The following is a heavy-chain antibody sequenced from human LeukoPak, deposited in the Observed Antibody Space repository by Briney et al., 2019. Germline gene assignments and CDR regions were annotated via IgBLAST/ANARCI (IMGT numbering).Heavy chain of an antibody. CDR3: AKPAGIAPYGMDV. Sequence: GGSLRLSCAASGFTFSSYAMSWVRQAPGKGLEWVSASGSGGSTYYTDSVKGRFTISRDNSKNTLYLQMNSLRAEDTAVYYCAKPAGIAPYGMDVWGQGTTVTVSS. D-gene: IGHD1-14*01. CDR2: SGSGGST. V-gene: IGHV3-23*01. J-gene: IGHJ6*02. CDR1: GFTFSSYA.